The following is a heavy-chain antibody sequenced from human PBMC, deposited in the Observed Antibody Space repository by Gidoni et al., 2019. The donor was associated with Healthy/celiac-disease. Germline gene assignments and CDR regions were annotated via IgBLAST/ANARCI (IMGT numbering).Heavy chain of an antibody. Sequence: EVQLVESGGGLVQPGGSLKLSCAASGFTFSGSAMHWVRQASGKGLEWVGRIRSKANSYATAYAASVKGRFTISRDDSKNTAYLQMNSLKTEDTAVYYCTRSIVGATADYWGQGTLVTVSS. D-gene: IGHD1-26*01. CDR1: GFTFSGSA. J-gene: IGHJ4*02. V-gene: IGHV3-73*02. CDR3: TRSIVGATADY. CDR2: IRSKANSYAT.